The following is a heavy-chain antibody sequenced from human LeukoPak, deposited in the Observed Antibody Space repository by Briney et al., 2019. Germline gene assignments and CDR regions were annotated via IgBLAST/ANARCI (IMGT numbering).Heavy chain of an antibody. Sequence: ASVKVSCKASGYTFTGYYMHWVRQAPGQGLEWMGIINPSGGRTSYAQKFQGRVSMTRDTSTSTVYMELSSLRSEDTAVYYCARDQRYYDSSGHLDYWGQGTLVTVSS. CDR3: ARDQRYYDSSGHLDY. CDR1: GYTFTGYY. V-gene: IGHV1-46*01. J-gene: IGHJ4*02. D-gene: IGHD3-22*01. CDR2: INPSGGRT.